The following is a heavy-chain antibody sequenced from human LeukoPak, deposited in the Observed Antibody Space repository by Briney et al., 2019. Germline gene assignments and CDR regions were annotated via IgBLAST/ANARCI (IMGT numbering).Heavy chain of an antibody. CDR1: GFTFSTCW. CDR3: AKSLVVVYDPPDY. V-gene: IGHV3-7*01. Sequence: PGGSLRLSCAASGFTFSTCWMTWVRQAPGKGLEWVANIKQDGSERYYVDSVKGRFTISRDNAKSSLYLQMNSLRAEDTAVYYCAKSLVVVYDPPDYWGQGTLVTVSS. CDR2: IKQDGSER. J-gene: IGHJ4*02. D-gene: IGHD2-21*01.